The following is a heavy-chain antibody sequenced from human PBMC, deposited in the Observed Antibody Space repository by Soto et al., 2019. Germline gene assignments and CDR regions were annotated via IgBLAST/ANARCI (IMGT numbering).Heavy chain of an antibody. CDR2: IYWDDDK. Sequence: SGPTLVNPTQTLTLTCTFSGFSLSTSGVGVGWTRQPPGKALEWLALIYWDDDKRYSPSLKSRLTITKDTSKNQVVLTMTNMDPVDTATYYCAHRPSYCSGGSCYSGFDYWGQGTLVTVSS. CDR3: AHRPSYCSGGSCYSGFDY. CDR1: GFSLSTSGVG. D-gene: IGHD2-15*01. J-gene: IGHJ4*02. V-gene: IGHV2-5*02.